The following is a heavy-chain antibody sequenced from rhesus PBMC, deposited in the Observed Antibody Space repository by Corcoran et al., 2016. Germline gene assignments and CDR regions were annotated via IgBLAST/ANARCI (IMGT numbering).Heavy chain of an antibody. Sequence: QLQLQESGPGLVKPSETLSVTCAVSGYSISSGYDWSWIRQPPGKGLEWIGYIYGSSGSTNYNPSLKNRVTISKDTSKNQFSLKLSSVTAADTAVYYCARDKAAARNFDYWGQGVLVTVSS. J-gene: IGHJ4*01. CDR2: IYGSSGST. CDR1: GYSISSGYD. D-gene: IGHD6-43*01. CDR3: ARDKAAARNFDY. V-gene: IGHV4-127*01.